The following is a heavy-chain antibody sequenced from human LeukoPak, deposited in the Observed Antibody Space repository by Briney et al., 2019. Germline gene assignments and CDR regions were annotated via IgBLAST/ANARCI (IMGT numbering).Heavy chain of an antibody. D-gene: IGHD6-19*01. J-gene: IGHJ4*02. CDR3: ARDEAVAGNWVGYYFDY. Sequence: MTGGSLRLSCAASGFTFSSYSMNWVRQAPGKGLEWVSSISSSSSYIYYADSVKGRFTISRDNAKNSLYLQMNSLRAEDTAVYYCARDEAVAGNWVGYYFDYWGQGTLVTVSS. CDR1: GFTFSSYS. CDR2: ISSSSSYI. V-gene: IGHV3-21*01.